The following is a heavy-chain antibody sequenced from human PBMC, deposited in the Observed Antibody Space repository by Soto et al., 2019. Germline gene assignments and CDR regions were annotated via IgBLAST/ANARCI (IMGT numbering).Heavy chain of an antibody. CDR1: GGAFSDYS. CDR3: ARSEDSSGNFQVAYYFDY. V-gene: IGHV1-69*13. D-gene: IGHD6-19*01. CDR2: IMPIFRAP. Sequence: SVKVSCQASGGAFSDYSFSWVRQAPGQGLEWLGGIMPIFRAPDYAQKFQGRVTITADESTSTAYMELSSLRSEDTAVYYCARSEDSSGNFQVAYYFDYWGQGTLVTVSS. J-gene: IGHJ4*02.